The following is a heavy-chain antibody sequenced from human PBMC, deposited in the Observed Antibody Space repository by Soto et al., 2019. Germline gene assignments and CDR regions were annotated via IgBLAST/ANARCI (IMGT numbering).Heavy chain of an antibody. Sequence: SETLSLTCTVSGGSISSFYWNWIRLSAGKRLEWIGRIYLSGTTTYNPSLQSRVSMSVDTSKDQFSLKLSSLTAADTAVYYCAISPSTSSIGTFDIWGQGTQVTVSS. J-gene: IGHJ3*02. CDR1: GGSISSFY. V-gene: IGHV4-4*07. CDR2: IYLSGTT. D-gene: IGHD6-6*01. CDR3: AISPSTSSIGTFDI.